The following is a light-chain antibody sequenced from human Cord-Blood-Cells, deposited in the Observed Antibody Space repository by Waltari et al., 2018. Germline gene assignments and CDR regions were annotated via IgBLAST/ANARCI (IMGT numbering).Light chain of an antibody. CDR1: QGISSA. CDR3: QQFNSYQYT. CDR2: DAS. J-gene: IGKJ2*01. V-gene: IGKV1-13*02. Sequence: AIQLTQSPSPLSASVAARVTITCRASQGISSALAWYQQKPGKAPKLLIYDASSLESGVPSRFSGSGSGTDFTLTISSLQPEDFATYYCQQFNSYQYTFGQGTKLEIK.